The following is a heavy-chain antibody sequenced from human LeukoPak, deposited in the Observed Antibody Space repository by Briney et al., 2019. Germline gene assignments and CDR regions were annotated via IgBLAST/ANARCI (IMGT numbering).Heavy chain of an antibody. V-gene: IGHV3-30*04. J-gene: IGHJ4*02. Sequence: GGSLRLSCAASGFTFSSYAMHWVRQAPGKGLEWVSVISYDGINKYYADSVKGRFTISRDSSKNTLFLQMNRLRPEDAAVYYCAKAPVTTCRGAYCYPFDYWGQGTLVTVSS. D-gene: IGHD2-21*01. CDR3: AKAPVTTCRGAYCYPFDY. CDR1: GFTFSSYA. CDR2: ISYDGINK.